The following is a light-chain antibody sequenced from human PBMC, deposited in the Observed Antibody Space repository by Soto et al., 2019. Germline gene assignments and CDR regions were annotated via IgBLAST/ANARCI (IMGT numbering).Light chain of an antibody. J-gene: IGKJ1*01. CDR3: QKYGNFWT. Sequence: EILLTQSPGTLSLSPGERATLSCRASQSVSSSYLAWYQQEPGHAPRLLIYGASSRATGIPDRFSGSASGTEFSLTIRRMEPDDFAVYYCQKYGNFWTFGQGTKVDIK. CDR2: GAS. V-gene: IGKV3-20*01. CDR1: QSVSSSY.